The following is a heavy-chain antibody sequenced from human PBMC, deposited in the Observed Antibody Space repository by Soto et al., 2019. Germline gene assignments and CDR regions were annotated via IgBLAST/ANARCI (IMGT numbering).Heavy chain of an antibody. CDR3: ARGGVTLRFLEWSTRDYYYGMDV. D-gene: IGHD3-3*01. CDR2: IYYSGST. J-gene: IGHJ6*02. CDR1: GGSISSYY. V-gene: IGHV4-59*01. Sequence: PSETLSLTCTVSGGSISSYYWSWTRQPPGKGLEWIGYIYYSGSTNYNPSLKSRVTISVDTSKNQFSLKLSSVTAADTAVYYCARGGVTLRFLEWSTRDYYYGMDVWGQGTTVTVSS.